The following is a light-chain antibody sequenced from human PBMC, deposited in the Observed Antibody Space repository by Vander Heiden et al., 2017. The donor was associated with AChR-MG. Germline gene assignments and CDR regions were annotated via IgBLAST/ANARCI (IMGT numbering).Light chain of an antibody. CDR1: QDISNY. CDR3: QQDDNLPLT. Sequence: DIQMTQSPSSLSASVGDRVTITCQASQDISNYLNWYQQKPGKAPKLLIYDASKLETGVPSRFSGSGSGTDFTFTISSQQPEDIATYYCQQDDNLPLTFGGGTKVEIK. CDR2: DAS. J-gene: IGKJ4*01. V-gene: IGKV1-33*01.